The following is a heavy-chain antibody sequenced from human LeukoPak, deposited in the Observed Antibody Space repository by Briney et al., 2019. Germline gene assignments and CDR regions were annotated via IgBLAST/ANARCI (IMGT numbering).Heavy chain of an antibody. CDR1: GFTFSNYA. V-gene: IGHV3-30-3*01. D-gene: IGHD2-8*01. Sequence: GRSLRLSCAASGFTFSNYAMHWVRQAPGKGLEWVAVISYDGSNKYYADSVKGRFTISRDNSKNTLYLQMNSLRAEDTAAYYCASILGYCTNGVCSDYWGQGTLVTVSS. J-gene: IGHJ4*02. CDR3: ASILGYCTNGVCSDY. CDR2: ISYDGSNK.